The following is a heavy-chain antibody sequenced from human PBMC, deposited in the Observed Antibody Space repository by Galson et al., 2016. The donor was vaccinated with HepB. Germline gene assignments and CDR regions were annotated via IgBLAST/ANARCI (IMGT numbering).Heavy chain of an antibody. V-gene: IGHV3-72*01. J-gene: IGHJ6*03. CDR3: ARECPPFYYTDV. CDR2: IRHHANSYST. Sequence: SLRLSCAASGFIFSDYYIIWFRQAPGTGLEWVGRIRHHANSYSTEYAASVKDRFTISRDDSKNSVVLQMNSLKTEYTAVYYCARECPPFYYTDVWGKGTTVTVS. CDR1: GFIFSDYY.